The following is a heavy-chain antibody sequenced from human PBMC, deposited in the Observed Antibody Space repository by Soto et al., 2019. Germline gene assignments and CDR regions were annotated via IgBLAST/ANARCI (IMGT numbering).Heavy chain of an antibody. V-gene: IGHV3-66*04. CDR1: GVTVSSNY. J-gene: IGHJ4*02. Sequence: EVQLVESGGGLVQPGGSLRLSCAASGVTVSSNYMSWVRQAPGNGLEWVSVIYSGGSTYYADSVKGRVTISRDNYKNTLYLQMNSLRAEDTAVYYCARHGYNYGGGYFDYWGQGTLVTVSS. CDR3: ARHGYNYGGGYFDY. CDR2: IYSGGST. D-gene: IGHD5-18*01.